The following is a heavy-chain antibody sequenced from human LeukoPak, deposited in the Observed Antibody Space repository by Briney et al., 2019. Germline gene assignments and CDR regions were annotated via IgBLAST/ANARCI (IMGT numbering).Heavy chain of an antibody. CDR2: ISGSDDGT. CDR1: GFTFSSCG. D-gene: IGHD1-26*01. CDR3: ARVIVGDPNWFDP. Sequence: GGSLRLSCAASGFTFSSCGMTWVRQAPGKGLEWVSSISGSDDGTYYADSVKGRFTISRDNAKNSLYLQMNSLRAEDTAVYYCARVIVGDPNWFDPWGQGILVTVSS. J-gene: IGHJ5*02. V-gene: IGHV3-23*01.